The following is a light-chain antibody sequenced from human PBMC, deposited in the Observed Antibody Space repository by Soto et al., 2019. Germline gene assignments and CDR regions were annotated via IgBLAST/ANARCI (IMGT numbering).Light chain of an antibody. CDR1: HSISSW. V-gene: IGKV1-5*03. CDR2: KAS. CDR3: QQYNSLWT. J-gene: IGKJ1*01. Sequence: DIQMTQSPSTLSASVGDRVTITCRASHSISSWLAWYQQKPGKAPKLLIYKASSLDSGVPSRFSGSGSGTEFTLTISSLQPDDFATYYCQQYNSLWTFGQGTKVEVK.